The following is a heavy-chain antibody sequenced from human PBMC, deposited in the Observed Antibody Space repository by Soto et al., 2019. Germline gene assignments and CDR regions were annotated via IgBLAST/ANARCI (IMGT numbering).Heavy chain of an antibody. J-gene: IGHJ6*01. Sequence: SVKVSCKASGFTFTNSAMQWVRQARGQSLEWIGWIVVGSGNTNYAPKFQERVTITWDMSTSTAYMELSSLRSEDTAVYYCARDPRSSSWRYYYYYGMDVWGQGTTVTVSS. CDR3: ARDPRSSSWRYYYYYGMDV. D-gene: IGHD6-13*01. CDR1: GFTFTNSA. CDR2: IVVGSGNT. V-gene: IGHV1-58*02.